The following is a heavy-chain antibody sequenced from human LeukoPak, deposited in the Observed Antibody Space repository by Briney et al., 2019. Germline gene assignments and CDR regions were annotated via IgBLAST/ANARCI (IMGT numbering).Heavy chain of an antibody. Sequence: SETLSLTCTVSGGSISSGGYYWSWIRQHPGKGLEWIGYIYYSGSTYYNPSLKSRVTISVDTSKNQFSLKLSSVTAADTAVYYCARPGIVGSKVDYWGQGTLVTVSS. CDR2: IYYSGST. J-gene: IGHJ4*02. D-gene: IGHD1-26*01. CDR1: GGSISSGGYY. V-gene: IGHV4-31*03. CDR3: ARPGIVGSKVDY.